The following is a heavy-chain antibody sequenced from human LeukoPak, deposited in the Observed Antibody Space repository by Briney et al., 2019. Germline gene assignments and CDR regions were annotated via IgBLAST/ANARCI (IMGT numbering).Heavy chain of an antibody. CDR2: ISYDGSNK. J-gene: IGHJ4*02. CDR3: ARDATTVLVFDY. D-gene: IGHD4-11*01. V-gene: IGHV3-30-3*01. CDR1: GFTFSSYA. Sequence: GGSLRLSCAASGFTFSSYAVHWVRQAPGKGLEWVAVISYDGSNKYYADSVKGRFTISRDNSKNTLYLQMNSLRAEDTAVYYCARDATTVLVFDYWGQGTLVTVSS.